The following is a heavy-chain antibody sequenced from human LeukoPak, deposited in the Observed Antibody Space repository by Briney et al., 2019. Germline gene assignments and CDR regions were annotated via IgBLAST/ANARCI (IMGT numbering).Heavy chain of an antibody. CDR2: LVSGGAP. J-gene: IGHJ4*02. CDR1: GFTFDDYA. CDR3: ARQLGSCTRGTCYFDS. V-gene: IGHV3-23*01. Sequence: GGSLRLSCAASGFTFDDYAMHWVRQAPGKGLEWVSALVSGGAPYYADSVKGRFTMSRDNSKNSLYLQMNSLRAEDTAVYYCARQLGSCTRGTCYFDSWGQGTLVTVSS. D-gene: IGHD2-8*01.